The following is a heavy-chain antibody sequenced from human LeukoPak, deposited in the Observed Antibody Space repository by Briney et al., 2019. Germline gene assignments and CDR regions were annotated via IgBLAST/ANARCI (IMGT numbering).Heavy chain of an antibody. CDR1: GFIFTEYG. Sequence: TGGSLRLSCAASGFIFTEYGMYWVRQAPGKGLEWVAFVRKDATEKKYAGSVEGRFTISRDDSENTVYLKMNNLRVDDTAVYYCAKRSGPNSGPFDSWGQGTPVIVSS. J-gene: IGHJ4*02. V-gene: IGHV3-30*02. CDR3: AKRSGPNSGPFDS. D-gene: IGHD1-1*01. CDR2: VRKDATEK.